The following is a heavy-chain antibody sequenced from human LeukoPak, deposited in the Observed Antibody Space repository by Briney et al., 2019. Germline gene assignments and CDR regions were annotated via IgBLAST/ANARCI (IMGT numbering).Heavy chain of an antibody. D-gene: IGHD2-2*01. J-gene: IGHJ4*02. V-gene: IGHV3-23*01. CDR2: MSGSGGST. CDR3: VKSTYWSNTFYFDF. CDR1: GFTFSSDA. Sequence: GGSLRLSCAASGFTFSSDAMSWGRQAPGKGLEWGSAMSGSGGSTYYADSVKGRFTISRDNSKNTLYLQMNSLRAEDTAAYYCVKSTYWSNTFYFDFWGQGTLVTVSS.